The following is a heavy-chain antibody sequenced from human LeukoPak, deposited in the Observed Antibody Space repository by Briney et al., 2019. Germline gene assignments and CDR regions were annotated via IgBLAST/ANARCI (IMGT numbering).Heavy chain of an antibody. CDR1: GYTFTSYA. J-gene: IGHJ4*02. CDR3: AKDYGSGSYHY. CDR2: INAGNGNT. Sequence: ASVKVSCKASGYTFTSYAMHWVRQAPGQRPEWMGWINAGNGNTKYSQKFQGRVTITRDTSASAAYMELSSLRSEDTAVYYCAKDYGSGSYHYWGQGTLVTVSS. D-gene: IGHD3-10*01. V-gene: IGHV1-3*01.